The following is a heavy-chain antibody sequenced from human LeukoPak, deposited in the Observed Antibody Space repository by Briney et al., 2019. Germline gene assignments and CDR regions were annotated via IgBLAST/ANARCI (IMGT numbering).Heavy chain of an antibody. D-gene: IGHD6-6*01. CDR2: IIPIFGTA. CDR3: ARHSSSSASPFDY. J-gene: IGHJ4*02. V-gene: IGHV1-69*05. CDR1: GGTFSSYA. Sequence: GASVKVSRKASGGTFSSYAISWVRQAPGQGLEWMGGIIPIFGTANYAQKFQGRVTITTDESTSTAYMELSSLRSEDTAVYYCARHSSSSASPFDYWGQGTLVTVSS.